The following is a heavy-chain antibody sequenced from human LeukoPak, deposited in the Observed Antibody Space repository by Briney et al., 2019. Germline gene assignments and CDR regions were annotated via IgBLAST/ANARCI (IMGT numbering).Heavy chain of an antibody. D-gene: IGHD3-10*01. Sequence: PGGSLRLSCAASGFTFDDYGMSWIRQPPGKGLEWIGEINHSGSTNYNPSLKSRVTISVDTSKNQFSLKLSSVTAADTAVYYCARRYYYGSGSSKSRWFDYWGRGTLVTVSS. CDR1: GFTFDDYG. J-gene: IGHJ4*02. CDR3: ARRYYYGSGSSKSRWFDY. CDR2: INHSGST. V-gene: IGHV4-34*01.